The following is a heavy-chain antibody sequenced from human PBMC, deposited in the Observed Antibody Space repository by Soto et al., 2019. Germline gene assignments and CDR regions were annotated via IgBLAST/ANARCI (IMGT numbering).Heavy chain of an antibody. Sequence: PSETLSLTCFVSGGSVTSHHWSWIRQFPGQGLEWIAYTSYTGNTNYSPSLKSRITISADSSRNQFSLKLASVTAADTGLYFCTGQTTGGYPPQEFDHWGQGALVTVSS. D-gene: IGHD2-15*01. CDR2: TSYTGNT. J-gene: IGHJ4*02. V-gene: IGHV4-59*08. CDR1: GGSVTSHH. CDR3: TGQTTGGYPPQEFDH.